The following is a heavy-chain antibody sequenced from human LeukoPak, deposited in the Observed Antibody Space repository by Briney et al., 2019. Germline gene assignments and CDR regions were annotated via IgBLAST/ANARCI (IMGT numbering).Heavy chain of an antibody. Sequence: SETLSLTCAVYGGSFSGYYWSWIRQPPGKGLEWIGEINHGGSTNYNPSLKSRVTISVDTSKNQFSLKLSSVTAADTAVYYCARGPGGGDYWGQGTLVTVSS. CDR1: GGSFSGYY. CDR3: ARGPGGGDY. CDR2: INHGGST. J-gene: IGHJ4*02. D-gene: IGHD6-25*01. V-gene: IGHV4-34*01.